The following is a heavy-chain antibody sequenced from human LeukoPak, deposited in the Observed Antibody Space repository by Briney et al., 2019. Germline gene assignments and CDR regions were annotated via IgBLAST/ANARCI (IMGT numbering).Heavy chain of an antibody. CDR3: AKAGSSRRDYYMDV. D-gene: IGHD1-26*01. J-gene: IGHJ6*03. V-gene: IGHV3-23*01. Sequence: PGGSLRLSCAASGFTFSSYGMSWVRQAPGKGLEWVSAIRGSGGSTYYADSVKGRFTISRDNSKNTLYLQMNSLRAEDTAVYYCAKAGSSRRDYYMDVWGKGTTVTVSS. CDR2: IRGSGGST. CDR1: GFTFSSYG.